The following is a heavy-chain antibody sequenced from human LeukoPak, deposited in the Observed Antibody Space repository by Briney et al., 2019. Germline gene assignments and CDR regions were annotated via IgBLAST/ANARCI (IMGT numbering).Heavy chain of an antibody. CDR3: ARKEVAVRHDY. CDR2: ISGYNGHT. Sequence: GASVKVSCKASGYTFTNYGITWVRQAPGQGLEWMGRISGYNGHTDYAQKLQGRVTMTTDTSTSTAYMELRSLRSDDTAVYYCARKEVAVRHDYWGQRTLVTVSS. J-gene: IGHJ4*02. CDR1: GYTFTNYG. V-gene: IGHV1-18*01. D-gene: IGHD5-12*01.